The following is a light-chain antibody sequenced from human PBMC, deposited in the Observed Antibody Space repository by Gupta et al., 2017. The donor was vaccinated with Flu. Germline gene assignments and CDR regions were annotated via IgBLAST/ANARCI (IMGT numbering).Light chain of an antibody. CDR1: SSNIGSNS. Sequence: QSVLTQPPSASGTPGQRGTISCSGRSSNIGSNSVYWYQQLPGTAPKLLIYRNNQRPSGVPDRFSGSKSGTSASLAISGLRSEDEADYYCAAWDDSLSGVVFGGGTKLTVL. CDR2: RNN. J-gene: IGLJ2*01. CDR3: AAWDDSLSGVV. V-gene: IGLV1-47*01.